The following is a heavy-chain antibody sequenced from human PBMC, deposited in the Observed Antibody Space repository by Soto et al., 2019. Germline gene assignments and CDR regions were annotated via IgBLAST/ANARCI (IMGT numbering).Heavy chain of an antibody. V-gene: IGHV1-2*02. CDR1: GYTFTGYY. Sequence: ASVKVSCKASGYTFTGYYMHWVRQAPGQGLEWMGWINPNSGGTNYAQQFQGRVTMTRDTSISTAYLELSRLRSDDTAVYYCARVRDVLLWFGELREGPDDAFDIWGQGTMVTVS. CDR3: ARVRDVLLWFGELREGPDDAFDI. J-gene: IGHJ3*02. CDR2: INPNSGGT. D-gene: IGHD3-10*01.